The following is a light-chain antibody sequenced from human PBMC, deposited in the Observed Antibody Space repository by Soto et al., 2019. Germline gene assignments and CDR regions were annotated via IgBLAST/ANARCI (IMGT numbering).Light chain of an antibody. J-gene: IGLJ3*02. CDR2: DTS. CDR3: LLSYSGGNWV. V-gene: IGLV7-46*01. Sequence: VVTQEPSLTVSPGGTVTLTCGSNTGAVTSGHYPHWLQQRPGQAPRTLIYDTSNKQSWTPARFSGSLLGGKAALTLSGAQPEDEADYYCLLSYSGGNWVFGGGTKVTVL. CDR1: TGAVTSGHY.